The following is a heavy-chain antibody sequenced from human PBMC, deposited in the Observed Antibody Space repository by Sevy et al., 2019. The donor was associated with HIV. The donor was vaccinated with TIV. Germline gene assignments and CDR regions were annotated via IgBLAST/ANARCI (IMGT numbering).Heavy chain of an antibody. CDR2: INGDGSSI. D-gene: IGHD6-13*01. CDR3: AGSNWYAAFDI. Sequence: GGSLRLSCATSGFSFSNNWMHWVRQAPGKGLVWVSRINGDGSSIRYADPVNGRFTISRDNAKNTLYLQMNSLRVEDTAVYYCAGSNWYAAFDIWGPGTMVTVSS. CDR1: GFSFSNNW. V-gene: IGHV3-74*01. J-gene: IGHJ3*02.